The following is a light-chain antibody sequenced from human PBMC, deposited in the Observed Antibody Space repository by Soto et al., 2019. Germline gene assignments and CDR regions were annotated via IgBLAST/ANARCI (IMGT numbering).Light chain of an antibody. CDR2: GAS. V-gene: IGKV3-20*01. Sequence: EIGLTQSPGTLSLSPGERATLSCRASQSVSNNYLAWYQQKPGQAPRLLIYGASNRATGIPDRLSGSGSGTDFTLTISRLEPEDFAVYYCQKYGSSGTLGQGTKADIK. J-gene: IGKJ1*01. CDR3: QKYGSSGT. CDR1: QSVSNNY.